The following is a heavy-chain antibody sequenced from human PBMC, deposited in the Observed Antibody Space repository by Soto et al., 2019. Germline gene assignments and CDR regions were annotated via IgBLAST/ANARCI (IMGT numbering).Heavy chain of an antibody. CDR1: GYTFTSYD. CDR3: ARWPDGYYYYGMDV. Sequence: QLQLVQSGAEVKKPGASVKVSCKASGYTFTSYDINWVRKATGQGLEWMGWMNPNSGNTGYAQQFQRRVTMTRTTSISTAYMELSSLRSEDTAVYYCARWPDGYYYYGMDVWGQGTTVTVSS. J-gene: IGHJ6*02. CDR2: MNPNSGNT. V-gene: IGHV1-8*01.